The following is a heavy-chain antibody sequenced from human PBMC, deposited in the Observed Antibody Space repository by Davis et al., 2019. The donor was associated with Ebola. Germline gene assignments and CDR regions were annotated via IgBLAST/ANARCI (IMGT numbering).Heavy chain of an antibody. Sequence: GESLKISCAASGFTFSSYAMSWVRQAPGKGLEWISYISSSSGTIYSADSVKGRFTIYRDNAKNSLYLQMNSLRDEDTAVYYCARDFVPAAIRGTAFDIWGQGTMVTVSS. CDR1: GFTFSSYA. V-gene: IGHV3-48*02. J-gene: IGHJ3*02. CDR3: ARDFVPAAIRGTAFDI. CDR2: ISSSSGTI. D-gene: IGHD2-2*01.